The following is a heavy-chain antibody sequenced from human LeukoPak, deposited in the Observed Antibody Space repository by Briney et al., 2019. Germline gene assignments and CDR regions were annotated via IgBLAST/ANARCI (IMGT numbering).Heavy chain of an antibody. CDR3: ARWGSVTTVTSGGDYYYYYGMDV. Sequence: ASVKVSCKASGYTFTSYDINWVRQATGQGLEWMGWVNPNNGKTGYAQKFQGRVIMTRNTSISTAYMELSSLRSEDTAVYYCARWGSVTTVTSGGDYYYYYGMDVWGQGTTVTVSS. CDR1: GYTFTSYD. J-gene: IGHJ6*02. V-gene: IGHV1-8*01. D-gene: IGHD4-17*01. CDR2: VNPNNGKT.